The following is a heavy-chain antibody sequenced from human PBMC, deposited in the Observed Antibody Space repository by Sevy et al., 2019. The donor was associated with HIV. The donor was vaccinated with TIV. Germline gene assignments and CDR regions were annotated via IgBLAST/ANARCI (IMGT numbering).Heavy chain of an antibody. V-gene: IGHV5-51*01. D-gene: IGHD1-26*01. CDR1: GYTFTTYW. J-gene: IGHJ6*02. CDR2: IYPDDSNT. CDR3: ARLEPRGNYYYGMDI. Sequence: GESLKISCKGSGYTFTTYWIAWVRQMPGKGLEWMGIIYPDDSNTRYIPSFQGQVTISADKSISTANLQWSGLKASDTAIYYCARLEPRGNYYYGMDIWGQGTPVTVSS.